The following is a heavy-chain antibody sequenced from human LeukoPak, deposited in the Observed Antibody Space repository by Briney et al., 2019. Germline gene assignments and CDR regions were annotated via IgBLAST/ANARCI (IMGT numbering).Heavy chain of an antibody. CDR2: IYPGESEG. V-gene: IGHV5-51*01. CDR3: ARTYASHGYYIDY. CDR1: GYTFTNFW. J-gene: IGHJ4*02. Sequence: GESLKISCTASGYTFTNFWIGWVRQMPGKGLEWMGIIYPGESEGTYSPSFQGQVTISADKSINTAYLQLSSLKAAATAIYYCARTYASHGYYIDYWGQGALVTVSS. D-gene: IGHD3-22*01.